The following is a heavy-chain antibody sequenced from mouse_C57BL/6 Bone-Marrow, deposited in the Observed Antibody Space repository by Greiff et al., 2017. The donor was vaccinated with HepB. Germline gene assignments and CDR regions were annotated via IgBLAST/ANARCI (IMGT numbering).Heavy chain of an antibody. CDR3: ARYSNDRTWFAY. Sequence: EVKLVESGGGLVKPGGSLKLSCAASGFTFSDYGMHWVRQAPEKGLEWVAYISSGSSNIYYADTVKGRFTISRDNAKNTLFLQMTSLRSEDTAMYYCARYSNDRTWFAYWGQGTLVTVSA. J-gene: IGHJ3*01. CDR1: GFTFSDYG. V-gene: IGHV5-17*01. CDR2: ISSGSSNI. D-gene: IGHD2-12*01.